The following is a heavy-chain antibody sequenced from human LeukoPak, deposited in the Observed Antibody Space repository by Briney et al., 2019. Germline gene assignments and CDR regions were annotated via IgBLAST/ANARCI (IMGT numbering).Heavy chain of an antibody. Sequence: GGSLRLSCAASGFTFSNYWMSWVRQAPGKGLEWVANIKQDGSEKYYGDSVKGRFTISRDNAKNSLYLQMNNLRAEDTALYYCATSYDSSGCDWGQGTLVTVSS. J-gene: IGHJ1*01. CDR1: GFTFSNYW. CDR2: IKQDGSEK. V-gene: IGHV3-7*01. CDR3: ATSYDSSGCD. D-gene: IGHD3-22*01.